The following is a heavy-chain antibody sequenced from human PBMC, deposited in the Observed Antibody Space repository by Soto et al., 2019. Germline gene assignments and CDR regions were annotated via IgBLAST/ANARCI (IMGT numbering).Heavy chain of an antibody. CDR2: IIPIFGTA. D-gene: IGHD5-12*01. V-gene: IGHV1-69*12. Sequence: QVQLVQSGAEVKKPGSSVKVSCKASGGTFSSYAISWVRQAPGQGLEWMGGIIPIFGTANYAQKFQGRVTITADESTSTAYMELSSLRSEDTAVYYCARVRRWLQLRGCAFDIWGQGTMVTVSS. CDR1: GGTFSSYA. J-gene: IGHJ3*02. CDR3: ARVRRWLQLRGCAFDI.